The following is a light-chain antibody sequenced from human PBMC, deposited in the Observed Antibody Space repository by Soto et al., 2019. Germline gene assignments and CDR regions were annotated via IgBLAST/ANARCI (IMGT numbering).Light chain of an antibody. CDR1: QTISSW. CDR2: KAS. J-gene: IGKJ1*01. Sequence: DIQMNQAPATLSGSVGDRVTITCRASQTISSWLAWYEQKPGKAPKLLIYKASTLKSGVPSRFSGSGSGTEFTLTISSLQPGDFATYYCQQYNTFWTFGQGTKV. V-gene: IGKV1-5*03. CDR3: QQYNTFWT.